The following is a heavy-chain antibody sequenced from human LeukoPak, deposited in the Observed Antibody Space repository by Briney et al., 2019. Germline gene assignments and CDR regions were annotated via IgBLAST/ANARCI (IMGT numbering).Heavy chain of an antibody. CDR3: ARHPLPAAPFDY. Sequence: SETLSLTCTVSGGSISSYYWTWIRQPAGKGLEWIGYIYTSGSTNYNPSLKSRVTISVDTSKNQFSLKLSSVTAADTAVYYCARHPLPAAPFDYWGQGTLVTVSS. CDR2: IYTSGST. J-gene: IGHJ4*02. CDR1: GGSISSYY. V-gene: IGHV4-4*09. D-gene: IGHD2-2*01.